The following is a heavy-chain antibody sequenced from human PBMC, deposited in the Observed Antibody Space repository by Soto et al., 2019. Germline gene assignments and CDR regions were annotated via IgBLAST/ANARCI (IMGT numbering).Heavy chain of an antibody. D-gene: IGHD3-3*01. CDR1: GYTLTELS. CDR2: FDPEDGET. Sequence: ASVKVSFKVSGYTLTELSMHWVRQAPGKGLEWMGGFDPEDGETIYAQKFQGRVTMTEDTSTDTAYMELSSLRSEDTAVYYCETPKFWSGSPWFDPWGQGTLVTVSS. V-gene: IGHV1-24*01. CDR3: ETPKFWSGSPWFDP. J-gene: IGHJ5*02.